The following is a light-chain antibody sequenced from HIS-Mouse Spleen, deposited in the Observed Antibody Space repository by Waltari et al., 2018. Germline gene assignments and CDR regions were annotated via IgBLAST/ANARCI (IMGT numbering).Light chain of an antibody. CDR1: KLGDKY. V-gene: IGLV3-1*01. J-gene: IGLJ1*01. CDR3: QAWDSSTAV. CDR2: QDS. Sequence: SYELTQPPSVSVSPGQTASITCSGDKLGDKYACWYQQKPGQSPVLVIYQDSKRPSGIPERFAGSNSGNTGTLTISGTQAMDEADYYRQAWDSSTAVFGTGTKVTVL.